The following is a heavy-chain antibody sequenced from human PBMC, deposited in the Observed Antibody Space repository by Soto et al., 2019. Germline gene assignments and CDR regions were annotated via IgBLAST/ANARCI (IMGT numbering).Heavy chain of an antibody. Sequence: GESLKISCKGSGYSFTSYWIGWVRQMPGKGLEWMGIIYPGDSDTRYSPSFQGQVTISADKSISTAYLQWSSLKASDTAMYYCARIPGNDYDFWSGYYSRYYFDYWGQGTLVTVSS. CDR3: ARIPGNDYDFWSGYYSRYYFDY. CDR2: IYPGDSDT. J-gene: IGHJ4*02. V-gene: IGHV5-51*01. D-gene: IGHD3-3*01. CDR1: GYSFTSYW.